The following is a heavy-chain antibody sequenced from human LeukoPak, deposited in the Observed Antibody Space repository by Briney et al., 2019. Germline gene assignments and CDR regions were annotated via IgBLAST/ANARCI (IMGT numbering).Heavy chain of an antibody. V-gene: IGHV3-9*01. CDR3: ARVRITMVPVYYFDY. CDR1: GFTFDDYA. CDR2: ISWNSGSI. Sequence: PSGGSLRLSCAASGFTFDDYAMHWVRQAPGKGLERVSGISWNSGSIGYADSVKGRFTISRDNAKNSLYLQMNSLRAEDTALYYCARVRITMVPVYYFDYWGQGTLVTVSS. J-gene: IGHJ4*02. D-gene: IGHD3-10*01.